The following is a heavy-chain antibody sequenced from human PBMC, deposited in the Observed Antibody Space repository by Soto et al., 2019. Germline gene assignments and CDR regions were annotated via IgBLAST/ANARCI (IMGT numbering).Heavy chain of an antibody. Sequence: QVQLQESGPGLVKPSQTLSLTCTVSGGSISSGDYYWSWIRQPPGKGLEWIGYIYYSGSTYYNPSLKSRVTISVDTSKNQFSLKLSSVTAADTAVYYCARGLGYYDSSGYYSSPFFDYWGQGTLVTVSS. V-gene: IGHV4-30-4*01. D-gene: IGHD3-22*01. CDR3: ARGLGYYDSSGYYSSPFFDY. CDR2: IYYSGST. CDR1: GGSISSGDYY. J-gene: IGHJ4*02.